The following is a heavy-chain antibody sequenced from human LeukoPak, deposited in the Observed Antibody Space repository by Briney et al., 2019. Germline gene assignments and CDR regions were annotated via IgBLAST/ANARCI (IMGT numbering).Heavy chain of an antibody. CDR1: GFTFSSNV. J-gene: IGHJ4*02. Sequence: GGSLRLSCVASGFTFSSNVMIWVRQAPGKRLEWVSSIPASDGSTYYADSVKGRFTISRDNSKNSLYLQMNSLRAEDTAVYYCAKDTARGYSYGVPDYWGQGTLVTVSS. D-gene: IGHD5-18*01. CDR2: IPASDGST. V-gene: IGHV3-23*01. CDR3: AKDTARGYSYGVPDY.